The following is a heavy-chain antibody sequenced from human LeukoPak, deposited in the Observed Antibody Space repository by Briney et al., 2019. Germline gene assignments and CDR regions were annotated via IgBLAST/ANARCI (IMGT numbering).Heavy chain of an antibody. Sequence: ASVKVSCKASGYTFTGYYMHWVRQAPGQGLEWMGRINPNSGGTNYAQKFQGRVTVTADESTSTAYMELSSLRSEDTAVYYCARGRGDYDFWSGYYTAWFDPWGQGTLVTVSS. CDR1: GYTFTGYY. CDR3: ARGRGDYDFWSGYYTAWFDP. J-gene: IGHJ5*02. V-gene: IGHV1-2*06. CDR2: INPNSGGT. D-gene: IGHD3-3*01.